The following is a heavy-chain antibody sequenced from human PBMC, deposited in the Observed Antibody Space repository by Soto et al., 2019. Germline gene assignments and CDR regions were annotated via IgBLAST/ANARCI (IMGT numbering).Heavy chain of an antibody. Sequence: LKLSCAASGFTFSSYGMHWVRQAPGKGLEWVAVISYDGSNKYYADSVKGRFPISRDNSKNTLYLQMNSLRAEDTAVYYCAKEGSYYYGSGSYPDYWGQGTLVTVSS. CDR2: ISYDGSNK. CDR1: GFTFSSYG. D-gene: IGHD3-10*01. V-gene: IGHV3-30*18. J-gene: IGHJ4*02. CDR3: AKEGSYYYGSGSYPDY.